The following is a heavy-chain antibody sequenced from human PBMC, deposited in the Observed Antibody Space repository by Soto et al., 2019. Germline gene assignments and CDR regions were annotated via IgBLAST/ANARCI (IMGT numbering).Heavy chain of an antibody. CDR3: AHHPYYGLGPYSFDY. J-gene: IGHJ4*02. Sequence: QITLKESGPTLVKPTQTLTLTCTFSGFSLSTSGVGVGWIRQPPGKALEWLAVIYWDDDKRSSPSLKSRLTITKDTSKNQVVLTMTNMDPVDTATYYCAHHPYYGLGPYSFDYWGQGILVTVSS. D-gene: IGHD3-10*01. CDR1: GFSLSTSGVG. CDR2: IYWDDDK. V-gene: IGHV2-5*02.